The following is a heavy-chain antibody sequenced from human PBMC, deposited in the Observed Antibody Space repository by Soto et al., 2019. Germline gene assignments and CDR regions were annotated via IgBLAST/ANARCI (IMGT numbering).Heavy chain of an antibody. CDR3: AKDRYGSGRYYYYGMDV. V-gene: IGHV3-30*18. Sequence: GGSLRLSCAASGFTFSSYGMHWVRQAPGKGLEWVAVISYDGSNKYYADSVKGRFTISRDNSKNTLYLQMNSLRAEDTAVYYCAKDRYGSGRYYYYGMDVWGQGTTVTVSS. CDR2: ISYDGSNK. J-gene: IGHJ6*02. CDR1: GFTFSSYG. D-gene: IGHD3-10*01.